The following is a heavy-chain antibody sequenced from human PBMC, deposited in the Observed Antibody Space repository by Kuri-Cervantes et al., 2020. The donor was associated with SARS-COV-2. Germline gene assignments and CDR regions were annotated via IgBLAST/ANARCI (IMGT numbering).Heavy chain of an antibody. D-gene: IGHD3-3*01. V-gene: IGHV1-46*01. CDR3: ARGPDYDFWSGYCLGGMDV. CDR1: GYTFTIYY. J-gene: IGHJ6*01. Sequence: ASVKVSCKASGYTFTIYYMHWVRQAPGQGLEWMGIINPSGGSTSYAQKFQGRVTMTRDTSTSTVYMELSSLRSEDTAVYYCARGPDYDFWSGYCLGGMDVWGQGTTGNGPS. CDR2: INPSGGST.